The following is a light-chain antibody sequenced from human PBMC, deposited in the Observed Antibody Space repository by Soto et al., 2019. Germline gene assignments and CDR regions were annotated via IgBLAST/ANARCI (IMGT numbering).Light chain of an antibody. CDR3: QQYAVLPRT. J-gene: IGKJ1*01. V-gene: IGKV3-20*01. CDR2: STT. CDR1: QSISTTR. Sequence: EGVLTQSPDTLSLSPGERATLSCRASQSISTTRLGWYQQKPGQPPKLLIYSTTSRVPVIPDRFSGSGSGTDFTLTISRLEPEGFALYYCQQYAVLPRTFGQGTKVEMK.